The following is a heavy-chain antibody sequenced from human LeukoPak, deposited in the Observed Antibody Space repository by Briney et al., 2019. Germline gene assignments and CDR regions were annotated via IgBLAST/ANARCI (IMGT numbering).Heavy chain of an antibody. CDR2: INHSGST. CDR1: GGSIRSSSYF. V-gene: IGHV4-39*07. Sequence: SETLSLTCTVSGGSIRSSSYFWGWIRQPPGKGLEWIGEINHSGSTNYNPSLKSRVTISVDTSKNQFSLKLSSVTAADTAVYYCARDIDYWGQGTLVTVSS. J-gene: IGHJ4*02. CDR3: ARDIDY.